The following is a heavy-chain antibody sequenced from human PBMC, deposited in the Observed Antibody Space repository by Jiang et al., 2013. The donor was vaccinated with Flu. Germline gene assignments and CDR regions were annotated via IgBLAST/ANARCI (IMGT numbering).Heavy chain of an antibody. CDR3: VRDDSSSYPI. D-gene: IGHD3-22*01. Sequence: GVEVKKPGASVKVSCKASGYSFTSYYVHWVRQAPGQGLEWMGMIDPYGGNTGYAQELRGRVTMTRDTSTTTVYMELSSLRSDDTAVYYCVRDDSSSYPIWGQGTMVTVSS. J-gene: IGHJ3*02. CDR1: GYSFTSYY. V-gene: IGHV1-46*04. CDR2: IDPYGGNT.